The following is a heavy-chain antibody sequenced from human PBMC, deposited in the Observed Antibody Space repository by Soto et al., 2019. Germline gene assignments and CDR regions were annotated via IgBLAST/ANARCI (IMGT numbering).Heavy chain of an antibody. CDR3: ARDFSGAEAGTSFDY. D-gene: IGHD6-13*01. Sequence: GGSLRLSCAASGFTFSSYDMHWVRQAPGKGLEWVAVISYDGSNKYYADSVKGRFTISRDNSKNTLYLEMNSLRDEDTAVYFCARDFSGAEAGTSFDYWGQGTLVTVSS. V-gene: IGHV3-30-3*01. CDR2: ISYDGSNK. CDR1: GFTFSSYD. J-gene: IGHJ4*02.